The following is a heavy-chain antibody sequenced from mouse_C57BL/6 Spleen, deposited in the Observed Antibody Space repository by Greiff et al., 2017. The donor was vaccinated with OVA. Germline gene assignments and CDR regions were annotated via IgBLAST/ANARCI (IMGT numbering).Heavy chain of an antibody. Sequence: EVQLVESGGGLVKPGGSLKLSCAASGFTFSDYGMHWVRQAPEKGLEWVAYISSGSSTIYYADTVKGRCTISRDNAKNTLFLQMTSLTSEDAAMCYYARHFATVKDYYAMDYWGQGTSVTVSS. CDR2: ISSGSSTI. CDR3: ARHFATVKDYYAMDY. D-gene: IGHD1-1*01. V-gene: IGHV5-17*01. J-gene: IGHJ4*01. CDR1: GFTFSDYG.